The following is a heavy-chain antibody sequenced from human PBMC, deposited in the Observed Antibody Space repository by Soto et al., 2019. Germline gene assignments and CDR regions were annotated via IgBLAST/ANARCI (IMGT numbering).Heavy chain of an antibody. J-gene: IGHJ4*02. D-gene: IGHD3-10*01. Sequence: PGGSLILSWAAFGFTVSSNYMTWVRLAPGKGLEWVSLVYSGGATHYAASVKGRFTISTHSSQNTLFLQMNSLRTEDTATYYCVRGRYGAEIHWGQGTKVTVSS. V-gene: IGHV3-53*04. CDR2: VYSGGAT. CDR1: GFTVSSNY. CDR3: VRGRYGAEIH.